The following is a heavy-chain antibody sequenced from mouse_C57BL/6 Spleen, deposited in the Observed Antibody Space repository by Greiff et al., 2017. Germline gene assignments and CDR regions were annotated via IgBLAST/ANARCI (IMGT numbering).Heavy chain of an antibody. CDR1: GYTFTSYW. CDR2: IYPGSGST. V-gene: IGHV1-55*01. Sequence: QVHVKQPGAELVKPGASVKMSCKASGYTFTSYWITWVKQRPGQGLEWIGDIYPGSGSTNYNEKFKSKATLTVDTSSSTAYMQLSSLTSEDSAVYYCARYLETYYAMDYWGQGTSVTVSS. CDR3: ARYLETYYAMDY. J-gene: IGHJ4*01.